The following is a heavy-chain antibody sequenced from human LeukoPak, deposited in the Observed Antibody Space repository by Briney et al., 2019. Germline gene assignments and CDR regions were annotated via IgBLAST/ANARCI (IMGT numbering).Heavy chain of an antibody. CDR3: ARTYQSLGGLSLPDH. CDR2: IHPNTGNP. D-gene: IGHD3-16*02. CDR1: GYTFTDYA. V-gene: IGHV7-4-1*02. Sequence: ASVKVSCKASGYTFTDYAMNWVRQAPGQGLEWMGWIHPNTGNPTYAQGFTGRFVFSLDTSVGTTYLQISSLKAEDTAVYYCARTYQSLGGLSLPDHWGQGTLVTVSS. J-gene: IGHJ5*02.